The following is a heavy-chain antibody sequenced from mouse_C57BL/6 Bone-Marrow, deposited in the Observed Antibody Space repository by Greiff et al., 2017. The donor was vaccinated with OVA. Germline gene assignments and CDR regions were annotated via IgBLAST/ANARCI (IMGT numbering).Heavy chain of an antibody. CDR1: GFIFSSYA. CDR2: ISDGGSYT. CDR3: ARLGRAY. V-gene: IGHV5-4*01. D-gene: IGHD4-1*01. Sequence: EVQVVESGGGLVKPGGSLKLSCAASGFIFSSYAMSWVRQTPEKRLEWVATISDGGSYTYYPDNVKGRFTISRDNAKNNLYLQMSHLKSEDTAMYYCARLGRAYWGQGTLVTVSA. J-gene: IGHJ3*01.